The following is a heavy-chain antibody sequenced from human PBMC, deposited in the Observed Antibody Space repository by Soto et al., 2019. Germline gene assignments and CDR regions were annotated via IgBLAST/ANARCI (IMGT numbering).Heavy chain of an antibody. J-gene: IGHJ6*02. D-gene: IGHD2-2*01. CDR2: INPSGGST. CDR1: GYTFSSYY. V-gene: IGHV1-46*01. CDR3: ARDPCSSTSCAHYSYYGMDV. Sequence: ASVKVSCKASGYTFSSYYIHWVRQAPGQGLEWMGIINPSGGSTSYAQKFQGRVTMTGDTSTSTVYMDLSSLRSEDTAVYYCARDPCSSTSCAHYSYYGMDVWGQGTTVTVSS.